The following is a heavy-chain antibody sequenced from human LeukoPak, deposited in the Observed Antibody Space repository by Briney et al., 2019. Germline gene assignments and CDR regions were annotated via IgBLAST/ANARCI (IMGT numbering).Heavy chain of an antibody. Sequence: GGSLRLSCAASGFTFSSYSMNWVRQAPGKGLEWVLSISSSSSYIYYADSVKGRFTISRDNSKNTLYLEVISLTAEDTAVYYCAKDDAWLRFGEWSQGTLVTVSS. D-gene: IGHD3-10*01. V-gene: IGHV3-21*04. CDR2: ISSSSSYI. CDR1: GFTFSSYS. CDR3: AKDDAWLRFGE. J-gene: IGHJ4*02.